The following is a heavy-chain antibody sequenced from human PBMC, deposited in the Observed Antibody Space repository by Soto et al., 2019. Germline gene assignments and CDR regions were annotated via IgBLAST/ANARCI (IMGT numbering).Heavy chain of an antibody. Sequence: QVQLVQSGAEVKKPGASVKVSCKASGYTFTSYDINWVRQATGQGLEWMGWMNPNSGNTGYAQKFQGRGTMTRNTSIRTAYVELSSLRSENTALYYSARESTGTTSMDVWGQGTTVTVSS. CDR2: MNPNSGNT. CDR1: GYTFTSYD. V-gene: IGHV1-8*01. J-gene: IGHJ6*02. CDR3: ARESTGTTSMDV. D-gene: IGHD1-1*01.